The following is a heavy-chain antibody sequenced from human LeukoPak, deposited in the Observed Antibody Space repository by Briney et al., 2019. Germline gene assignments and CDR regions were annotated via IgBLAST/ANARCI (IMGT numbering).Heavy chain of an antibody. CDR2: IWYDGSNK. V-gene: IGHV3-33*06. CDR3: AKAPGQLVPWFDP. J-gene: IGHJ5*02. D-gene: IGHD6-6*01. Sequence: GSLRLSCAASGFTFSSYGMHWVRQAPGKGLEWVAVIWYDGSNKYYADSVKGRFTISRDNSKNTLYLQMNSLRAEDTAVYYCAKAPGQLVPWFDPWGQGTLVTVSS. CDR1: GFTFSSYG.